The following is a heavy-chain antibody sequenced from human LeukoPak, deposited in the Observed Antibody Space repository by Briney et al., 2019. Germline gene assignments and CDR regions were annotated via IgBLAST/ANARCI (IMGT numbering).Heavy chain of an antibody. CDR2: ISPNGGGT. D-gene: IGHD3-16*02. Sequence: ASVKVSCKASGYTFTAYFIHWVRQAPGQGLEWMGWISPNGGGTNYAQKFRGRVTMTSDTSINTVYMELSSLRFDDTAVYYCAKPLSPYQYYFDHWGQGTLLSVSS. CDR1: GYTFTAYF. J-gene: IGHJ4*02. V-gene: IGHV1-2*02. CDR3: AKPLSPYQYYFDH.